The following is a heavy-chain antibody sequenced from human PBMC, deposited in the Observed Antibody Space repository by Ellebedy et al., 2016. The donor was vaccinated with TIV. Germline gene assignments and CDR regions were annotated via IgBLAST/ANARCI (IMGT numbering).Heavy chain of an antibody. CDR1: GFSFRSYW. CDR3: ARSGSYGDYAVQINSWFDR. CDR2: IYKDGRNQ. Sequence: GGSLRLSCVASGFSFRSYWMSWVRKAPGKGLEWVANIYKDGRNQYYVDSVKGRFTISRDNANKSLFLQMNSLRGEDTAVYYCARSGSYGDYAVQINSWFDRWGRGTLVTVSS. J-gene: IGHJ5*02. D-gene: IGHD4-17*01. V-gene: IGHV3-7*01.